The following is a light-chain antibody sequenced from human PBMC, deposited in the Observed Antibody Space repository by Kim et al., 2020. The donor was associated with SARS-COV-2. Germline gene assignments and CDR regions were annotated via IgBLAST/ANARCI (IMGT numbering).Light chain of an antibody. Sequence: ITTSTSGTSRDIGGYNYFSWYQQHPGKAPKLMISDDSNRPSGVSSRFSGSKSGNTASLTITGLQAEDEADYYCTSYSTTRTSVLFGGGTKVTVL. CDR3: TSYSTTRTSVL. CDR1: SRDIGGYNY. CDR2: DDS. V-gene: IGLV2-14*03. J-gene: IGLJ2*01.